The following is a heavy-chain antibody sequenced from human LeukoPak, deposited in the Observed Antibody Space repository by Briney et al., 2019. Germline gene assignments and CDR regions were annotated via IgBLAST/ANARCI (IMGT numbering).Heavy chain of an antibody. D-gene: IGHD4-17*01. CDR3: ARHREDYGDYSRPDAFDI. CDR2: IYPGDSDT. Sequence: KHGESLKISCKGSGYSFTSYWIGWVRQMPGKGLEWMGIIYPGDSDTRYSPSFQGQVTISADKSISTAYLQWSSLKASDTAMYYCARHREDYGDYSRPDAFDIWGQGTMVTVSS. J-gene: IGHJ3*02. CDR1: GYSFTSYW. V-gene: IGHV5-51*01.